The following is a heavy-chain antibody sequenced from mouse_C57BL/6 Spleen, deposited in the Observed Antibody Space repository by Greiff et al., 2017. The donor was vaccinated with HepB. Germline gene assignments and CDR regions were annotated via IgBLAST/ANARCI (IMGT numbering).Heavy chain of an antibody. D-gene: IGHD2-4*01. CDR2: INYDGSST. Sequence: EVQLVESEGGLVQPGSSIKLSCTASGFTFSDYYMAWVRQVPEKGLEWVANINYDGSSTYYLDSLKSRFIISRDNANNILYLQMSSMKSEDKATYYCARVSYDYDGISWYFDVWGTGTTVTVSS. CDR3: ARVSYDYDGISWYFDV. V-gene: IGHV5-16*01. CDR1: GFTFSDYY. J-gene: IGHJ1*03.